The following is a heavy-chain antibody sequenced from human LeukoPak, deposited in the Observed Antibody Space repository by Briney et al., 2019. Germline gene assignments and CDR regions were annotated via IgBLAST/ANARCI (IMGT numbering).Heavy chain of an antibody. CDR1: GYTFTGYY. J-gene: IGHJ4*02. D-gene: IGHD6-6*01. V-gene: IGHV1-2*02. CDR3: AVYSSWDPYFDY. CDR2: INPNSGGT. Sequence: ASVKVSCKASGYTFTGYYMHWVRQAPGQGLEWMGWINPNSGGTNYAQKFQGGVTMTRDTSISTAYMELSRLRSDDTAVYYCAVYSSWDPYFDYWGQGTLVTVSS.